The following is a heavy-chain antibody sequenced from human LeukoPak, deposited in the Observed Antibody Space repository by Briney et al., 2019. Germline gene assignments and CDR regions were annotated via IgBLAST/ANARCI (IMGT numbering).Heavy chain of an antibody. CDR1: GFTFSSYA. CDR2: ISGSGANT. J-gene: IGHJ4*02. D-gene: IGHD6-13*01. Sequence: PGGSLRLSCAASGFTFSSYAMSWVRQAPGKGLDWVSGISGSGANTYYADSVKGRFTISRDNSKNTLYLQMNSLRGEDMAVYYCAKRTSSWNSGCWGQGTLVTVSS. V-gene: IGHV3-23*01. CDR3: AKRTSSWNSGC.